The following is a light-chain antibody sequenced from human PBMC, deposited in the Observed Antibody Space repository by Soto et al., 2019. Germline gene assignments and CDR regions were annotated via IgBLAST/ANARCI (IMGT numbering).Light chain of an antibody. CDR3: QKYNSAPWT. Sequence: DLQMTQSPSSLSTSVGDRVTITCRASQGISHYLAWYQQKPGKVPKLLIYAASTLPSGVPSRFSGSGSGTDFTLTISSLQPEDVATYYCQKYNSAPWTFGQGTKVEIK. CDR2: AAS. J-gene: IGKJ1*01. V-gene: IGKV1-27*01. CDR1: QGISHY.